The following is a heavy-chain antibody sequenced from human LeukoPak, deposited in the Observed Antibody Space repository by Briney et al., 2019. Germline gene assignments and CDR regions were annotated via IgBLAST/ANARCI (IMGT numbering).Heavy chain of an antibody. CDR1: GFTFSSYW. V-gene: IGHV3-7*01. Sequence: AGGSLRLSCAASGFTFSSYWMSWVRQAPGKGLEWVANIKQDGSETYYVDSVKGRFTISRDNAKTSLYLQMNSLRAEDTAVYYCARYPAYGPSDAFDIWGQGTMVTVSS. CDR3: ARYPAYGPSDAFDI. J-gene: IGHJ3*02. CDR2: IKQDGSET. D-gene: IGHD3-10*01.